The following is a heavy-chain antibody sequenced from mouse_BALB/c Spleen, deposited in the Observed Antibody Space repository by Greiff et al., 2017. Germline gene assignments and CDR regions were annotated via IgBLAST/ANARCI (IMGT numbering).Heavy chain of an antibody. Sequence: EVQGVESGGGLVQPGGSLKLSCAASGFTFSSYTMSWVRQTPEKRLEWVAYISNGGGSTYYPDTVKGRFTISRDNAKNTLYLQMSSLKSEDTAMYYCARTDYYGNGRQYFDYWGQGTTLTVSS. J-gene: IGHJ2*01. V-gene: IGHV5-12-2*01. CDR3: ARTDYYGNGRQYFDY. CDR2: ISNGGGST. D-gene: IGHD2-1*01. CDR1: GFTFSSYT.